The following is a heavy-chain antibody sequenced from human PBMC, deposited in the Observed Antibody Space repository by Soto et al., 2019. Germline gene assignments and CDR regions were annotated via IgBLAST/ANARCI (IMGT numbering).Heavy chain of an antibody. CDR1: GYTLTELS. D-gene: IGHD6-19*01. Sequence: ASVKVSCKVSGYTLTELSMHWVRQAPGKGLEWMGGFDPEDGETIYAQKFQGRVTMTEDTSTDTAYMELSSLRSEDTAVYYCATGWRGAVADNGAFDIWGQGTMVTVSS. J-gene: IGHJ3*02. V-gene: IGHV1-24*01. CDR3: ATGWRGAVADNGAFDI. CDR2: FDPEDGET.